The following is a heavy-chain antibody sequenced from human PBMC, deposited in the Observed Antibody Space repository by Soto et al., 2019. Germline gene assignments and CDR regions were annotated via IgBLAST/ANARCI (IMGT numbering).Heavy chain of an antibody. CDR1: GFSFTKAW. D-gene: IGHD3-10*01. CDR2: IKSKTDAGTT. Sequence: EVQLVESGGGLAEPGGSLRLSCAASGFSFTKAWMNWVRQAPGKGLEWVGRIKSKTDAGTTYYAAPANGRFTVSRDDSKNTLYLQMNSLKIEDTAVYYCAADSRGPMAPHFDYWGQGALVTVSS. J-gene: IGHJ4*02. V-gene: IGHV3-15*07. CDR3: AADSRGPMAPHFDY.